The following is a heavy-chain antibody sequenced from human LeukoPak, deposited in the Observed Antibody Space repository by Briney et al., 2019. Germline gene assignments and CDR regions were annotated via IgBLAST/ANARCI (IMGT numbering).Heavy chain of an antibody. V-gene: IGHV3-30*02. D-gene: IGHD1-26*01. Sequence: GGSLRLSCAASGFTLSSYGMDSVRQAPGMGLDWVALFRYDGSTAFYEDSVKGRFTISRDSSKNTLYLQMNSLTPADTAIYYCAKDPYGGTYPSYFDYWGQGTLVTVSS. CDR1: GFTLSSYG. CDR2: FRYDGSTA. J-gene: IGHJ4*02. CDR3: AKDPYGGTYPSYFDY.